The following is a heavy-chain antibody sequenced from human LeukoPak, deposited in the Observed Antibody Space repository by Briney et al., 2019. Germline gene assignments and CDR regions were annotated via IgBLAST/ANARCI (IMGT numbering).Heavy chain of an antibody. D-gene: IGHD5-18*01. Sequence: GGSLRLSCAASGFTVSSNYMSWVRQAPGKGLEWVSVIYSGGSTYYADSVKGRFTISRDNSKNTLYLQMNSLRAEDTAVYYCARGVLGYSYGEWGQGTLVTVSS. V-gene: IGHV3-53*01. CDR3: ARGVLGYSYGE. CDR1: GFTVSSNY. J-gene: IGHJ4*02. CDR2: IYSGGST.